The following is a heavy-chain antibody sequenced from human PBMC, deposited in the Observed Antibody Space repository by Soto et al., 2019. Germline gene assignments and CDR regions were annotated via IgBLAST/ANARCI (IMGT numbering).Heavy chain of an antibody. Sequence: ASVKVSCKASGYSFTSYYMHWVRQAPGQGLEWMGIINPSGGSTSYAQKFQGRVTMTRDTSTSTVYMELSSLRSEDTAVYYCARDRPPGGYSYGYPFDYWGQGTLVTFSS. V-gene: IGHV1-46*01. CDR3: ARDRPPGGYSYGYPFDY. J-gene: IGHJ4*02. CDR2: INPSGGST. D-gene: IGHD5-18*01. CDR1: GYSFTSYY.